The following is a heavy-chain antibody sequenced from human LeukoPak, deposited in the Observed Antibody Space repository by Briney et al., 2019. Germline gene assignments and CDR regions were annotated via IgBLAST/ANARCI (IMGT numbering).Heavy chain of an antibody. CDR2: ISAYNGNT. V-gene: IGHV1-18*01. CDR3: ARARYYYDSSGYYQYYFDY. D-gene: IGHD3-22*01. J-gene: IGHJ4*02. Sequence: ASVKVSCKASGYTFTSYGISWVRQAPGQGLEWMGWISAYNGNTNYAQKLQGRVTMTTDTSTSTAYMELRSLRSDDTDVCYCARARYYYDSSGYYQYYFDYWGQGTLVTVSS. CDR1: GYTFTSYG.